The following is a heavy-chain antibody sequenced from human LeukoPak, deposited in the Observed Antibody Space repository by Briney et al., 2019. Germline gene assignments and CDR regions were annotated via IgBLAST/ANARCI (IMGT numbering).Heavy chain of an antibody. J-gene: IGHJ5*02. CDR3: AREVAPYYDFWSGYSSWFDP. CDR2: ISSSSSYI. CDR1: GFTLSSYA. V-gene: IGHV3-21*01. Sequence: GSLRLSCAASGFTLSSYAMSWVRQAPGKGLEWVSSISSSSSYIYYADSVKGRFTISRDNAKNSLYLQMNSLRAEDTAVYYCAREVAPYYDFWSGYSSWFDPWGQGTLVTVSS. D-gene: IGHD3-3*01.